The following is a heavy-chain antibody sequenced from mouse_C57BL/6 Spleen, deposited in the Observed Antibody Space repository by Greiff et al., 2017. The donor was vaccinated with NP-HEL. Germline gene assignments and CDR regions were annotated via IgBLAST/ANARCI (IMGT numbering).Heavy chain of an antibody. CDR1: GFSLTSYG. V-gene: IGHV2-5*01. J-gene: IGHJ1*03. CDR2: IWRGGST. Sequence: VQLQQSGPGLVQPSQCLSITCTVSGFSLTSYGVHWVRQSPGKGLEWLGVIWRGGSTDYNAAFMSRLSITKDNSKSQVVFKMNSLQADDTAIYYGATKDEGWYFDVGGTGTTVTVSS. CDR3: ATKDEGWYFDV.